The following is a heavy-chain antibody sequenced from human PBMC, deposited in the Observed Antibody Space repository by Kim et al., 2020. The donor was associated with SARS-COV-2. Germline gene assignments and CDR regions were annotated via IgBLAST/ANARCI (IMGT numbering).Heavy chain of an antibody. CDR2: IIPIFGTA. Sequence: SVKVSCKASGGTFSSYAISWVRQAPGQGLEWMGGIIPIFGTANYAQKFQGRVTITADESTSTADMELSSLRSEDTAVYYCAGVKDTAIPFDYWGQGTLVTVSS. V-gene: IGHV1-69*13. D-gene: IGHD5-18*01. J-gene: IGHJ4*02. CDR1: GGTFSSYA. CDR3: AGVKDTAIPFDY.